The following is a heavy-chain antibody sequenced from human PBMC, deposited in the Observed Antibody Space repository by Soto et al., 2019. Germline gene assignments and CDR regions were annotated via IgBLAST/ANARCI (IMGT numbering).Heavy chain of an antibody. V-gene: IGHV3-23*01. J-gene: IGHJ4*02. Sequence: EVQLLESGGGLVQPGGSLRLSCAASGFTFSSYAMSWVRQAPGKGLEWVSAISSSGGSTYYADSVKGRFTISRDNSKNALYLQMYSLRAEDTAVDYCAKSRITIFGVVITHFDYRGQGPLVSVSS. CDR3: AKSRITIFGVVITHFDY. CDR2: ISSSGGST. CDR1: GFTFSSYA. D-gene: IGHD3-3*01.